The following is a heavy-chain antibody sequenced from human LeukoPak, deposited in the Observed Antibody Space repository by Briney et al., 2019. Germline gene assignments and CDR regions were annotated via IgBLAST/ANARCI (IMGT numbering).Heavy chain of an antibody. D-gene: IGHD1-1*01. Sequence: GRSLRLSCEASGCNFNVYAMHWVRQAPGKGLEWVAATSYDGSKIYYSDSVQGRFTISRDNSNTTLYLQINSLTTDDTAVYYCARGKMRTLALAEYLQDWGQGTLVTVSS. V-gene: IGHV3-30*04. CDR1: GCNFNVYA. CDR3: ARGKMRTLALAEYLQD. J-gene: IGHJ1*01. CDR2: TSYDGSKI.